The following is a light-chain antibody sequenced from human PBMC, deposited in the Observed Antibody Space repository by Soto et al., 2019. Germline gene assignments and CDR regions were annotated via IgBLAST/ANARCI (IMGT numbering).Light chain of an antibody. J-gene: IGLJ1*01. Sequence: SVVTQPACVSGSPGQSITISCTGTSSDVGGYNYVSWYQQHPGKAPKLMIYEVTNRPSGVSDRFSGSKSGHTASLTISGLQSEDEADYFCTSYTSSSTLDVFGTGTKVTVL. CDR1: SSDVGGYNY. CDR2: EVT. CDR3: TSYTSSSTLDV. V-gene: IGLV2-14*01.